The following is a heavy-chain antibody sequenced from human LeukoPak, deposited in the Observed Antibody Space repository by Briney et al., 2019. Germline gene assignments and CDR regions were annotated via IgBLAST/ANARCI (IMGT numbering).Heavy chain of an antibody. Sequence: ASVKVSCKASGYTFTSYAISWVRQAPGQGLEWMGWINPNSGGTNYAQKFQGRVTMTRDTSISTAYMELSRLRSDDTAVYYCASSQVYDSSGYYLYYYYMDVWGKGTTVTISS. V-gene: IGHV1-2*02. J-gene: IGHJ6*03. D-gene: IGHD3-22*01. CDR1: GYTFTSYA. CDR3: ASSQVYDSSGYYLYYYYMDV. CDR2: INPNSGGT.